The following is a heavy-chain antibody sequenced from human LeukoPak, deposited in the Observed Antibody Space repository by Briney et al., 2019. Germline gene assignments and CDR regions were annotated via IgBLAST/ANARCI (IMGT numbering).Heavy chain of an antibody. CDR2: IYYSGST. CDR1: GGSISSGDYY. Sequence: SETLSLTCTVSGGSISSGDYYWSWIRQPPGKGLEWLVYIYYSGSTYYNPSLKSRVTISVDTSKNQFSLKVSSVTAADTAVYYCARVPAAIGGFDPWGQGSLVTVSS. D-gene: IGHD2-2*01. V-gene: IGHV4-30-4*08. J-gene: IGHJ5*02. CDR3: ARVPAAIGGFDP.